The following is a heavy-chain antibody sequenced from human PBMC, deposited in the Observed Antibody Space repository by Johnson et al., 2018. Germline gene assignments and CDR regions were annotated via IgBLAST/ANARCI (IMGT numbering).Heavy chain of an antibody. J-gene: IGHJ6*03. CDR3: AKDPDQRLNGYYYRDV. D-gene: IGHD2-2*01. V-gene: IGHV3-30*18. CDR2: ISYDGSNN. CDR1: GFTFSSSG. Sequence: QVQLVESGGGVVQPGRSLRLSCAASGFTFSSSGMHWVRQAPGKGLEWVAVISYDGSNNHYADSVKGRFTISRDNSKNTRNLQMNSLRAEDTAVYYCAKDPDQRLNGYYYRDVWGKGTTVTVSS.